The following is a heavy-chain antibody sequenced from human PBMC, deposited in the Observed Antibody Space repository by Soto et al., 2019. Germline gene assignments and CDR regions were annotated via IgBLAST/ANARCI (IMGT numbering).Heavy chain of an antibody. CDR1: GFTFTYYG. CDR3: ARDAEETSHYGILDH. D-gene: IGHD3-16*01. CDR2: LWSGGSDK. Sequence: PGGSLRLSCAASGFTFTYYGIHWVRQAPGKGLEWVAVLWSGGSDKYYAESVKGRFIVSRDTSKNTHYLQMNSLRAEDTAVYFCARDAEETSHYGILDHWGPGTLVTVSS. V-gene: IGHV3-33*01. J-gene: IGHJ4*02.